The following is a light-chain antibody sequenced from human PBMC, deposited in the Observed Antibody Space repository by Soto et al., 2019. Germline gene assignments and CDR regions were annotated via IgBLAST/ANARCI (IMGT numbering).Light chain of an antibody. Sequence: DIQMTQSPSSVSASVGDRVTITCRASQGISSCLAWYQQKPGKAPKLLIYAAARLQCGVPSRFSGSGSVTDFTVTVRSLHPEDFATYYCQQANSFPHTFGQGTKLEIK. CDR1: QGISSC. V-gene: IGKV1-12*01. CDR2: AAA. CDR3: QQANSFPHT. J-gene: IGKJ2*01.